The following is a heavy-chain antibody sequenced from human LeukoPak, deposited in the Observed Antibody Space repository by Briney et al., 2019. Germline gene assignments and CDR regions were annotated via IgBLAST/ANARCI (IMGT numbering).Heavy chain of an antibody. CDR2: MNPNSGNT. J-gene: IGHJ4*02. CDR3: ARGMRGLTYYYDSSGYYPFY. V-gene: IGHV1-8*01. Sequence: GASVKVSCKASGYTFTSYDINWVRQATGQGLEWMGWMNPNSGNTGYAQKFQGRVTMTRNTSISTAYMELSSLRSEDTAVYYCARGMRGLTYYYDSSGYYPFYWGQGTLVTVSS. D-gene: IGHD3-22*01. CDR1: GYTFTSYD.